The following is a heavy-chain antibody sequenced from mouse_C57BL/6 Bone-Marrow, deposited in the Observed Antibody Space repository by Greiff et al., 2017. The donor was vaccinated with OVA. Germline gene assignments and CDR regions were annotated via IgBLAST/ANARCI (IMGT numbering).Heavy chain of an antibody. J-gene: IGHJ4*01. D-gene: IGHD2-4*01. Sequence: DVMLVESGGGLVQPGGSLSLSCAASGFTFTDYYMSWVRQPPGKALEWLGFIRNKANGYTTAYSASVKGRFTISSDNSQSILYLQKNALGAEDSATYYCARSFYDYDYFYAMDYWGQGTSVTVSS. CDR3: ARSFYDYDYFYAMDY. CDR1: GFTFTDYY. CDR2: IRNKANGYTT. V-gene: IGHV7-3*01.